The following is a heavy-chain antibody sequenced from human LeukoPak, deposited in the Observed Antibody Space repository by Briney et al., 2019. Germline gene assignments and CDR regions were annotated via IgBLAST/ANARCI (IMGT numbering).Heavy chain of an antibody. CDR2: IYYSGST. CDR1: GGSISSYY. D-gene: IGHD4-17*01. V-gene: IGHV4-59*01. CDR3: ARHDYGDYSCIDP. Sequence: SETLSLTCTVSGGSISSYYWSWIRQPPGKGLEWIGYIYYSGSTNYNPSLKSRVTISVDTSKNQFSLKLSSVTAADTAVYCCARHDYGDYSCIDPWGQGTLVTVSS. J-gene: IGHJ5*02.